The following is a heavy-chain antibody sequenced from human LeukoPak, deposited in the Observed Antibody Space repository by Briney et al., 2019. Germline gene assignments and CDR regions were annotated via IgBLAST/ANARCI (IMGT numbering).Heavy chain of an antibody. Sequence: PGGSLRLSCTVSGFTVSSNSMSWVRQAPGKGLEWVSVIYSGGSTYYADSVKGRFTISRDNSKNTLYLQMNSLRAEDTAVYYCARVWFGESHYYYYMDVWGKGTTVTISS. D-gene: IGHD3-10*01. CDR1: GFTVSSNS. V-gene: IGHV3-66*01. J-gene: IGHJ6*03. CDR2: IYSGGST. CDR3: ARVWFGESHYYYYMDV.